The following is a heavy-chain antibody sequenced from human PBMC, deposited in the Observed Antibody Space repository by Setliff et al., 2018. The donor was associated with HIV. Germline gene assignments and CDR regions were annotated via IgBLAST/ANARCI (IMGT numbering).Heavy chain of an antibody. CDR2: IYYSGST. CDR3: ARGSYYDSSGHTLVDFQH. CDR1: GGSISSGSYY. Sequence: SETLSLTCNVSGGSISSGSYYWSWIRQHPGKGLEWIGYIYYSGSTYYNPSLKSRVTISVDTSKNQFSLKLSSVTAADTAMYFCARGSYYDSSGHTLVDFQHWGQGTLVTVSS. J-gene: IGHJ1*01. D-gene: IGHD3-22*01. V-gene: IGHV4-31*03.